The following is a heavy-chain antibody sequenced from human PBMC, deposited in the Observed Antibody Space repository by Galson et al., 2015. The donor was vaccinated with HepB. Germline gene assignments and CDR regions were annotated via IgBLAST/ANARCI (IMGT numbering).Heavy chain of an antibody. J-gene: IGHJ4*02. V-gene: IGHV3-23*01. CDR3: AKTPVSTPTTTVTTSIDY. D-gene: IGHD4-11*01. CDR2: ISGSGGST. CDR1: GFTFSSYA. Sequence: SLRLSCAASGFTFSSYAMSWVRQAPGKGLEWVSAISGSGGSTYYADSVKGRFTISRDNSKNTLYLQMNSLRAEDTAIYYCAKTPVSTPTTTVTTSIDYWGQGTLVTVSS.